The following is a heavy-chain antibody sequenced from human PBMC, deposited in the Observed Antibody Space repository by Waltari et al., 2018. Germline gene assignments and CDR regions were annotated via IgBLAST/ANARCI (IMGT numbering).Heavy chain of an antibody. CDR3: AREVWGYMES. CDR1: GFTFSDNA. J-gene: IGHJ6*02. D-gene: IGHD3-16*01. Sequence: EVHLVDSGGGLVQPGGSLRLSCVASGFTFSDNAMHWVRQVPGKGLASISAIIADGSGTNYADSVKGRFTISRDNSKNTVYLQMGSLRAEDTALYYCAREVWGYMESWGQGTTVTVSS. V-gene: IGHV3-64*07. CDR2: IIADGSGT.